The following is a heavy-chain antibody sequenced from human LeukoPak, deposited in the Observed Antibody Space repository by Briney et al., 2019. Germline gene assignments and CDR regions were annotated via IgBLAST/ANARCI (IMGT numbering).Heavy chain of an antibody. D-gene: IGHD5-12*01. CDR3: AGIHSGPGGAHAFDI. CDR1: GYTFTSHY. V-gene: IGHV1-46*01. J-gene: IGHJ3*02. CDR2: INPSGGST. Sequence: ASVKVSCKAPGYTFTSHYMHWVRQAPGQGLEWMGIINPSGGSTSYAQKFQGRVTMTRDTSTSTVYMELSSLRSEDTAVYYCAGIHSGPGGAHAFDIWGQGTMVTVSS.